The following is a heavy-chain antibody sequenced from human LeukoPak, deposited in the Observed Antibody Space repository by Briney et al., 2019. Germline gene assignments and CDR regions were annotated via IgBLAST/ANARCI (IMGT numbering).Heavy chain of an antibody. CDR1: GFTFGSYS. Sequence: PGGSLRLSCAVSGFTFGSYSMNWVRQVPGKGLQWASSISSTSSYIYYADSVKGRFTVSRDNAKNSLSLQMNSLGAEDTAVYYCARCYASGSYGIDYWGQGTLVTVSS. D-gene: IGHD3-10*01. CDR3: ARCYASGSYGIDY. J-gene: IGHJ4*02. CDR2: ISSTSSYI. V-gene: IGHV3-21*01.